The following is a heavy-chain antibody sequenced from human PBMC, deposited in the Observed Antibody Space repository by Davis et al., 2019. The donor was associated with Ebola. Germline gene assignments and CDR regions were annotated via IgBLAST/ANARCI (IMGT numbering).Heavy chain of an antibody. CDR3: AKGCFPYYYDSSGGYYYGMDV. Sequence: GGSLRLSCAASGFTFSSYGMHWVRQAPGKGLEWVAVISYDGSNKYYADSVKGRFTISRDNAKNSLYLQMNSLRAEDTALYYCAKGCFPYYYDSSGGYYYGMDVWGKGTTVTVSS. V-gene: IGHV3-30*18. D-gene: IGHD3-22*01. CDR1: GFTFSSYG. CDR2: ISYDGSNK. J-gene: IGHJ6*04.